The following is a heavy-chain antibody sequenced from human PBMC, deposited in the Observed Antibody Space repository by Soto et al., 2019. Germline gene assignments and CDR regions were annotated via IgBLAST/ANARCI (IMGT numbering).Heavy chain of an antibody. V-gene: IGHV4-34*01. CDR2: INHSGST. Sequence: SETLSLTCAVYGGSFSGYYWSWIRQPPGKGLEWIGEINHSGSTNYNPSLKSRVTISVDTSKNQFSLKLSSVTAADTAVYYCARGRLIAARPVFDPWGQGTLVTVSS. J-gene: IGHJ5*02. CDR1: GGSFSGYY. CDR3: ARGRLIAARPVFDP. D-gene: IGHD6-6*01.